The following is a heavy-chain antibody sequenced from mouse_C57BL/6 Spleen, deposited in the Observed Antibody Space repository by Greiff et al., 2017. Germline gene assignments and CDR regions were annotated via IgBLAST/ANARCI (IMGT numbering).Heavy chain of an antibody. CDR3: TFAMDY. J-gene: IGHJ4*01. CDR2: IDPETGGP. Sequence: VQLQQSGAELVRPGASVTLSCKASGYTFTDYEMHWVKQTPVHGLEWIGAIDPETGGPAYNQKFKGKAILTADKSSSTAYMELRSLTSEESAVYFCTFAMDYWSQGSSGTVCS. CDR1: GYTFTDYE. V-gene: IGHV1-15*01.